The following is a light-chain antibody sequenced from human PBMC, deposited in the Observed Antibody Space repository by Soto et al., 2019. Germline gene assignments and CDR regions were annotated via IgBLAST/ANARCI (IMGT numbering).Light chain of an antibody. V-gene: IGKV1-5*03. Sequence: DSQMTQSPSALSASVGDRVTITCRASQGISSYLAWYQQKPGKAPKLLIYKASSLESGVPSRFSGSGSGTEFTLTISSLQPDDFATYYCQQYNSYSWTFGQGTKVDI. J-gene: IGKJ1*01. CDR2: KAS. CDR1: QGISSY. CDR3: QQYNSYSWT.